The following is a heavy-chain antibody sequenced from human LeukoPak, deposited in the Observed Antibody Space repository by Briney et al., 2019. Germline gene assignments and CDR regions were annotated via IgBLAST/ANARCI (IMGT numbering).Heavy chain of an antibody. CDR2: IYYSGST. Sequence: PSETLSLTCTVSGGSISSYYWSWIRQPPGKGLEWIGYIYYSGSTNYNPFLKSRISISVDTSKNQFSLKLSSVTAPDTAVYYCARTTEGGYTYNYFYYYYMDVWGKGTTVTISS. CDR3: ARTTEGGYTYNYFYYYYMDV. J-gene: IGHJ6*03. CDR1: GGSISSYY. V-gene: IGHV4-59*01. D-gene: IGHD5-18*01.